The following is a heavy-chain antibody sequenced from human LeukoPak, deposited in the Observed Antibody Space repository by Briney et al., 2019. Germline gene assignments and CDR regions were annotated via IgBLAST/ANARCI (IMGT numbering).Heavy chain of an antibody. V-gene: IGHV5-51*01. CDR1: GYSFTSYW. D-gene: IGHD6-6*01. CDR3: ARQIRVIAARPDDYFDY. J-gene: IGHJ4*02. Sequence: GESLKISCKGSGYSFTSYWIGWVRQMPGKGLEWMGIIYPGDSDTRYSPSFQGQVTISPDKSISTAYLQWSSLKASDTAMYYCARQIRVIAARPDDYFDYWGQGTLVTVSS. CDR2: IYPGDSDT.